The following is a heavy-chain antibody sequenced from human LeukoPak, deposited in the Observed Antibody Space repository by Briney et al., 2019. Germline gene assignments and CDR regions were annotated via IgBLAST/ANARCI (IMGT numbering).Heavy chain of an antibody. V-gene: IGHV4-39*07. Sequence: PSETLSLTCTVSGGSISSSSYYWGWIRQPPGKGLEWIGSIYYSGSTYYNPSLKSRVTISVDTSKNQFSLKLSSVTAADTAVYYCARGGFGVLMVYARYYDYWGQGTLVTVSS. CDR3: ARGGFGVLMVYARYYDY. D-gene: IGHD2-8*01. CDR2: IYYSGST. CDR1: GGSISSSSYY. J-gene: IGHJ4*02.